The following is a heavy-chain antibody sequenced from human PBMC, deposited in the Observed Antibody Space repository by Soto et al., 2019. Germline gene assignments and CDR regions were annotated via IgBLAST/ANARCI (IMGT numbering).Heavy chain of an antibody. J-gene: IGHJ6*02. CDR2: IIPIFGTA. CDR1: GGTFSSYA. V-gene: IGHV1-69*01. Sequence: VKVSCKASGGTFSSYAISWVRQAPGQGLEWMGGIIPIFGTANYAQKFQGRVTITADESTSTAYMELSSLRSEDTAVYYCARALDTAGLSYYYYGMDVWGQGTTVTVSS. CDR3: ARALDTAGLSYYYYGMDV. D-gene: IGHD5-18*01.